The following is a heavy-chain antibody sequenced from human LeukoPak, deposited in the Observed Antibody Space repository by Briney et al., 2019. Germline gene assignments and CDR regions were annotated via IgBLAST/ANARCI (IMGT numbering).Heavy chain of an antibody. D-gene: IGHD2-21*02. J-gene: IGHJ3*02. Sequence: GRSLRLSCSASGLTFSSYGIHWVRQAPGKGLEWVSFISYDGSNKYYADSVRGRFTISRDNSKNTLYLQMNSLRTEDTAVYYCAKDRGGGDPSDAFDIWGQGTMVTVSS. CDR1: GLTFSSYG. CDR3: AKDRGGGDPSDAFDI. CDR2: ISYDGSNK. V-gene: IGHV3-30*18.